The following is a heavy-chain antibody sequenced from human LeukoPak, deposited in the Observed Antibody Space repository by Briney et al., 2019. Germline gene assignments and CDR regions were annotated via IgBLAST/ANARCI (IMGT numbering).Heavy chain of an antibody. Sequence: PGRSLRLSCAASGFSFNSFGMSWVRQAPGKGLEWVSGISGSGGSTYYADSVKGRFTISRDNSKNTLYLKVISLRVEDTAAYYCAKGSTTVAYYYMDVWGKGTTVTISS. J-gene: IGHJ6*03. CDR2: ISGSGGST. CDR1: GFSFNSFG. V-gene: IGHV3-23*01. CDR3: AKGSTTVAYYYMDV. D-gene: IGHD4-17*01.